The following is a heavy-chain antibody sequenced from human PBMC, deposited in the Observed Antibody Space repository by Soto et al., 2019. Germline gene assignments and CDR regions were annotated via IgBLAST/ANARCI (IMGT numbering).Heavy chain of an antibody. CDR3: ARKVGYCSGGSCQDYYYGMDV. Sequence: QVQLVQSGAEVKKPGASVKVSCKACGYTFTSYGISWVRQAPGQGLEWMGWISAYNGNTNYAQKLQGRVTMTTDTSTSTAYMELRSLRSDDTAVYYCARKVGYCSGGSCQDYYYGMDVWGQGTTVTVSS. CDR2: ISAYNGNT. V-gene: IGHV1-18*01. D-gene: IGHD2-15*01. CDR1: GYTFTSYG. J-gene: IGHJ6*02.